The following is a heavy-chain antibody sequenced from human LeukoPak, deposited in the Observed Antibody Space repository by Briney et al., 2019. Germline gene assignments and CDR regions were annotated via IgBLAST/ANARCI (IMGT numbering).Heavy chain of an antibody. V-gene: IGHV3-74*01. CDR1: GFTFSSYW. CDR2: INSDESIT. Sequence: GGSLRLSCAASGFTFSSYWMHWVRQAPGKGLVWVSRINSDESITTYADSVKGRFTISRDNSKNTLYLQMNSLRAEDTAVYYCAKGFREGGALDYWGQGTLVTVSS. J-gene: IGHJ4*02. CDR3: AKGFREGGALDY. D-gene: IGHD3-16*01.